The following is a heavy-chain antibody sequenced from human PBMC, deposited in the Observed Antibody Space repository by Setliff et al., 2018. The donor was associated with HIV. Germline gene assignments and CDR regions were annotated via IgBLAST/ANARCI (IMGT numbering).Heavy chain of an antibody. D-gene: IGHD2-21*02. V-gene: IGHV4-39*01. Sequence: PSETLSLTCTLSYGSISSSYYFWGWIRQPPGKGLEWIGSIYHSGSTYYNPSLKSRVTISVNTSKNQFALKLSSVTAADTAVYYCARRECGGDCRPDYFDYWGLGTLVTVSS. CDR2: IYHSGST. J-gene: IGHJ4*02. CDR3: ARRECGGDCRPDYFDY. CDR1: YGSISSSYYF.